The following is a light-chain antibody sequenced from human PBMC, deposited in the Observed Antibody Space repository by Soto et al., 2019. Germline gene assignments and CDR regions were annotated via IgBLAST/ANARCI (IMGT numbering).Light chain of an antibody. CDR2: GNS. J-gene: IGLJ1*01. Sequence: QSVLTQPPSVYEAPGPTVTISCTGSSSNIGAGYDVHWYQQLPGTAPKLLFYGNSNRPSGVPDRFSGSKSGTSASLAITGLQAEDEADYYCQSYDSSLSGSDVFGNGTKVTVL. CDR3: QSYDSSLSGSDV. V-gene: IGLV1-40*01. CDR1: SSNIGAGYD.